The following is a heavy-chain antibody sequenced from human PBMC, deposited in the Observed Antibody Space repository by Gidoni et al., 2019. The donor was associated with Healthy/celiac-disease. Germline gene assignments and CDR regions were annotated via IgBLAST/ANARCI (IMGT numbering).Heavy chain of an antibody. Sequence: EVQLVESGGGLVQPGGSLRLPCAAPGFPFSSYEMNWGRQAPGKGLAWVSYISSSGSTIYYADSVKGRFTISRDNAKNSLYLQMNSLRAEDTAVYYCASARYYDSSGYRDYWGQGTLVTVSS. CDR3: ASARYYDSSGYRDY. J-gene: IGHJ4*02. D-gene: IGHD3-22*01. V-gene: IGHV3-48*03. CDR1: GFPFSSYE. CDR2: ISSSGSTI.